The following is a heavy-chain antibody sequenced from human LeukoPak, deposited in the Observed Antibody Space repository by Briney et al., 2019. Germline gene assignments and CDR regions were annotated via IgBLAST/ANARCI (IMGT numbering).Heavy chain of an antibody. CDR2: IYYSGST. CDR1: GGSISSGGYY. V-gene: IGHV4-31*03. J-gene: IGHJ4*02. Sequence: PSETLSLTCTVSGGSISSGGYYWSWIRQHPGKGPEWIGYIYYSGSTYYNPSLKSRVTISVDTSKNQFSLKLSSVTAADTAVYYCARAAGDVGTYYDFWSGYYSYYFDYWGQGTLVTVSS. D-gene: IGHD3-3*01. CDR3: ARAAGDVGTYYDFWSGYYSYYFDY.